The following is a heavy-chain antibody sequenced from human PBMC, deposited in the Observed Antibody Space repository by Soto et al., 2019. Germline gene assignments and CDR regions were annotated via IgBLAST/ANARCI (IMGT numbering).Heavy chain of an antibody. CDR1: GFTYSSNY. CDR2: IYSDGST. J-gene: IGHJ4*02. Sequence: EVQLVESGGGLIQPGGSLRLSCAASGFTYSSNYMSWVRQAPGKGLEWVSVIYSDGSTYYADSVKGRFTISRDNSKNTVYLQMNSLRLEDTAVYYCARDRTFDYWGQGTLVTVSS. V-gene: IGHV3-53*01. CDR3: ARDRTFDY.